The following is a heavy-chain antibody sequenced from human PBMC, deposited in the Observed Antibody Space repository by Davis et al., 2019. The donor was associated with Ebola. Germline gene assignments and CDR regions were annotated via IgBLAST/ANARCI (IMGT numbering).Heavy chain of an antibody. CDR3: ARDPLEGAFDF. J-gene: IGHJ3*01. Sequence: SETLSLTCTVSGGSISPNYWSWIRQPPGQGVEWIGSISYIGNTNYNPSLKSRVTISMDTSKNQFSLKLSSVTAADTAVYYCARDPLEGAFDFWGQGTKVTVSS. CDR1: GGSISPNY. CDR2: ISYIGNT. V-gene: IGHV4-59*01. D-gene: IGHD1-1*01.